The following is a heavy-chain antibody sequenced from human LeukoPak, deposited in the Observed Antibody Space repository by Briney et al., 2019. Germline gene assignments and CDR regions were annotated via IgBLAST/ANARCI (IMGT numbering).Heavy chain of an antibody. Sequence: SETLSLTCSVSGGSISSYYWNWIRQPPGKALEWIGYIYHSGSTNYNPSLKSRVTISVDTSKKQLSLRSSSVTAADTAVYYCAREQPPLGYFDYWGQGTLVTVSS. J-gene: IGHJ4*02. D-gene: IGHD5-18*01. CDR2: IYHSGST. CDR3: AREQPPLGYFDY. V-gene: IGHV4-59*01. CDR1: GGSISSYY.